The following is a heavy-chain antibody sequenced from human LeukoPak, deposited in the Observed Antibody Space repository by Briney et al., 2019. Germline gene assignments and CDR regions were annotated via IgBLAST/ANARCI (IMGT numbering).Heavy chain of an antibody. D-gene: IGHD2-21*01. CDR1: GYTFSAYG. V-gene: IGHV1-18*01. Sequence: AAVKVSCKASGYTFSAYGISWLRQAPGQGLEGMGWIGPYNGNTNYARKFQGRVTITTDTSTSTLYMAVRSLRSDDTALYYCARDNGHKSVDYWGQGTLVTVSS. CDR3: ARDNGHKSVDY. J-gene: IGHJ4*02. CDR2: IGPYNGNT.